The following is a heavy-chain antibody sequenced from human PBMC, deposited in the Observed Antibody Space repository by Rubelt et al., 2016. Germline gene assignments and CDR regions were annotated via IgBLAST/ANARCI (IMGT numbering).Heavy chain of an antibody. Sequence: QVQLVQSGAEVKKPGASVKVSCKASGYTFTSYGISWVRQAPGQGLEWMGWISAYNGNTNYAQKLHGRDTMTTDTSTSTAYMELRSLRSDDTAVYYCARDPLPVRGVIMTPTHWGQGTLVTVSS. CDR3: ARDPLPVRGVIMTPTH. J-gene: IGHJ4*02. D-gene: IGHD3-10*01. V-gene: IGHV1-18*01. CDR1: GYTFTSYG. CDR2: ISAYNGNT.